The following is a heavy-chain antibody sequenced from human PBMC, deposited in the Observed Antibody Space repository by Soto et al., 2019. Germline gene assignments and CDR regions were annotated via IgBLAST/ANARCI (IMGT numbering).Heavy chain of an antibody. V-gene: IGHV4-39*07. CDR3: ARGRAAAGTRNYYYGMDV. CDR1: GGSIGSSRCH. Sequence: SETLSLTCTVSGGSIGSSRCHWGWIRQPPGKGLEWIASIKYSGSTNYNPSLKSRVTISVDTSKNQFSLKLSSETAADTAVYYCARGRAAAGTRNYYYGMDVWGQGTTVTVSS. CDR2: IKYSGST. D-gene: IGHD6-13*01. J-gene: IGHJ6*02.